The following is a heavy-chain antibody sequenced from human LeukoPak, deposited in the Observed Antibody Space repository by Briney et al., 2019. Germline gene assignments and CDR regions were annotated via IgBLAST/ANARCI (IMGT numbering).Heavy chain of an antibody. CDR1: GGSFSGYY. D-gene: IGHD6-13*01. CDR3: ARAGANGIEEAGSLRY. V-gene: IGHV4-59*01. CDR2: VYYTGTT. J-gene: IGHJ4*02. Sequence: PSETLSLTCAVSGGSFSGYYWSWIRQPPGKGLEWIGYVYYTGTTNYNPYLKSRVTISVDTSKTQFSLRLSSVTAADTAVYYCARAGANGIEEAGSLRYWGQGTLVSVSS.